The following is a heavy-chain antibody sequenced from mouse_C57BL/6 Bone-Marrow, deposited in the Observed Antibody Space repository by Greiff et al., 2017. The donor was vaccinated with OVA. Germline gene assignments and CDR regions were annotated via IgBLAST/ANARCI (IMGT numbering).Heavy chain of an antibody. V-gene: IGHV7-1*01. Sequence: EVKVVESGGGLVQSGRSLRLSCATSGFTFSDFYMEWVRQAPGKGLEWIAASRNKANDYTTEYSASVKGRFIVSRDTSQSILYLQMHALRAEDTAMYYCARENWDAMDYWGQGTSVTVSS. CDR2: SRNKANDYTT. CDR3: ARENWDAMDY. CDR1: GFTFSDFY. J-gene: IGHJ4*01. D-gene: IGHD4-1*01.